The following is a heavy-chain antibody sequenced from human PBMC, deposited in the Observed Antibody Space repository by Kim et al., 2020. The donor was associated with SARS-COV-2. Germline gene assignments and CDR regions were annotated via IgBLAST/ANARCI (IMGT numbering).Heavy chain of an antibody. D-gene: IGHD7-27*01. J-gene: IGHJ4*02. CDR1: GFSFSVYG. CDR3: TEWDWGTGAVGLLY. Sequence: GGSLRLSCAASGFSFSVYGMHWVRQAPGKGLEWVSGIDGSRGTGIFYADSVRGRFTIFRDNSQNTLYLHMNSLRDEDTAVYYCTEWDWGTGAVGLLYLGQGTLVTLSS. V-gene: IGHV3-NL1*01. CDR2: IDGSRGTGI.